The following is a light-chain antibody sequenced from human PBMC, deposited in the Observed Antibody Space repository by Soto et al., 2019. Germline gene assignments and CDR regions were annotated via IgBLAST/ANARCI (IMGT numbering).Light chain of an antibody. V-gene: IGLV3-21*02. J-gene: IGLJ1*01. CDR1: NIGSKN. Sequence: SYELTQPPSVSVAPGQTARITCGGNNIGSKNVHWYQQKPGQAPVLVVYDDSDRPSGITERFSGSNSRNTATLTISRVEAGDEDDYYCQVWDSSSDHYVFGTGTKLTVL. CDR2: DDS. CDR3: QVWDSSSDHYV.